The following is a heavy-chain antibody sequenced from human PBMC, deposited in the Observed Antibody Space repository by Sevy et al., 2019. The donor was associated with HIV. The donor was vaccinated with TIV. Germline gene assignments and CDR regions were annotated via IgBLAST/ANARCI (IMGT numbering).Heavy chain of an antibody. V-gene: IGHV4-59*08. D-gene: IGHD2-2*02. CDR1: GGSISSYY. J-gene: IGHJ6*03. CDR2: IYYSGST. CDR3: ARHFPIVVLPAAIPDYYYMDV. Sequence: SETLSLTCTVSGGSISSYYWSWIRQPPGKGLEWIGYIYYSGSTNYNPSLKSRVTISVDTSKNQFSLKLSSVTAADTAVYYCARHFPIVVLPAAIPDYYYMDVWGKGTTVTVSS.